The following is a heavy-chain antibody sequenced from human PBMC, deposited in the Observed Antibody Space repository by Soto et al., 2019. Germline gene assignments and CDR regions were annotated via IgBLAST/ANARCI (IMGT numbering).Heavy chain of an antibody. J-gene: IGHJ4*02. V-gene: IGHV3-48*01. CDR3: ARWAGSYDILTGYYSYVFDY. D-gene: IGHD3-9*01. CDR1: GFTFSSYS. CDR2: ISSSSSTI. Sequence: GGSLRLSCAASGFTFSSYSMNWVRPAPGKGLEWVSYISSSSSTIYYADSVKGRFTISRDNAKNSLYLQMNSLRAEDTAVYYCARWAGSYDILTGYYSYVFDYWGQGTLVTVSS.